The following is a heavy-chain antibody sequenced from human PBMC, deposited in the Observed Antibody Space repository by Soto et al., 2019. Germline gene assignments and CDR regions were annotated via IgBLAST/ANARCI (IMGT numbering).Heavy chain of an antibody. CDR1: GGSISTNSHY. D-gene: IGHD4-17*01. CDR2: IHYDGRT. V-gene: IGHV4-39*01. Sequence: QLQLQESGPGLVKPSETLSLTCTVSGGSISTNSHYWGWIRQPPGKGLEWIASIHYDGRTYYNPPLKSRVPVYLDTSRHQFSLNLISVTAADTAMYYCERHLGNYGDWAFDYWGQGTLVTFSS. CDR3: ERHLGNYGDWAFDY. J-gene: IGHJ4*02.